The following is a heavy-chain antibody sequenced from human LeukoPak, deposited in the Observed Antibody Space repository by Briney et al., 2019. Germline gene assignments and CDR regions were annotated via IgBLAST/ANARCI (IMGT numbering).Heavy chain of an antibody. V-gene: IGHV3-53*01. D-gene: IGHD3-3*01. Sequence: GGSLRLSCAASGFTFSSYAMSWVRQAPGKGLEWVSVIYSGGSTYYADSVKGRFTISRDNSKNTLYLQMNSLRAEDTAVYYCARAPLGAPFDYWGQGTLVTVSS. CDR1: GFTFSSYA. CDR3: ARAPLGAPFDY. J-gene: IGHJ4*02. CDR2: IYSGGST.